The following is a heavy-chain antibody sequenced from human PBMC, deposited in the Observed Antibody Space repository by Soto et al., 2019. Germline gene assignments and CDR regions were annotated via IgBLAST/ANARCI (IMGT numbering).Heavy chain of an antibody. V-gene: IGHV3-73*01. Sequence: GGSLRLSCAASGFTFSGSAMHWVRQASGKGLEWVGRIRSKANSYATAYAASVKGRFTISRDDSKNPAYLQMNSLKTEDTAVYYCTRQASPDYYDSSGYYPNWFDPWGQGALVTVSS. D-gene: IGHD3-22*01. J-gene: IGHJ5*02. CDR1: GFTFSGSA. CDR3: TRQASPDYYDSSGYYPNWFDP. CDR2: IRSKANSYAT.